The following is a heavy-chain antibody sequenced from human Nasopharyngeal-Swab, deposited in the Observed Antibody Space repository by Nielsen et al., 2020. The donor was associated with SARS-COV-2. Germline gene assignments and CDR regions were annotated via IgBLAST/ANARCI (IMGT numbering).Heavy chain of an antibody. CDR2: LYSGGST. J-gene: IGHJ4*02. Sequence: VRQAPGKGLELVFVLYSGGSTYYADSVKGRFTISRDNSKNTLYLQMNSLRAEDTAVYYCARERTTYYYDSSGYYSEYYFDYWGQGTLVTVSS. CDR3: ARERTTYYYDSSGYYSEYYFDY. D-gene: IGHD3-22*01. V-gene: IGHV3-53*01.